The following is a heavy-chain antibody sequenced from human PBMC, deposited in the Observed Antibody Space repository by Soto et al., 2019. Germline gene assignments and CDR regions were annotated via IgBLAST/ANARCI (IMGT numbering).Heavy chain of an antibody. CDR3: ARDDYYI. J-gene: IGHJ3*02. CDR2: INAGNGNT. D-gene: IGHD3-16*01. V-gene: IGHV1-3*01. CDR1: GYTFTSYG. Sequence: ASVKVSCKASGYTFTSYGISWVRQAPGQRLEWMGWINAGNGNTKYSQKFQGRVTITRDSSAGTAYMELTSLRSEDTAVYYCARDDYYIWGQGTMVTVSS.